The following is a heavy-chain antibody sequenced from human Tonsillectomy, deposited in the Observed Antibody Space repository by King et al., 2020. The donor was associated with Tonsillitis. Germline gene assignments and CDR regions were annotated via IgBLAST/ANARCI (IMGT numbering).Heavy chain of an antibody. CDR1: GYTFTGYY. Sequence: VQLVESGAEVKKPGASVKVSCKASGYTFTGYYMHWVRQAPGQGLEWMGWINPNSGGTNYAQKFQGRVTMTRDTSISTAYMELSRLRSDDTAVYYCAREVITMVRGGDYGMDVWGQGTTVTVSS. CDR2: INPNSGGT. D-gene: IGHD3-10*01. J-gene: IGHJ6*02. CDR3: AREVITMVRGGDYGMDV. V-gene: IGHV1-2*02.